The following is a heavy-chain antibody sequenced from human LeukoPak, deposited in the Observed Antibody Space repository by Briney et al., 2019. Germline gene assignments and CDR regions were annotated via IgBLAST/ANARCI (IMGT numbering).Heavy chain of an antibody. CDR2: IGGSGGRT. D-gene: IGHD5-18*01. V-gene: IGHV3-23*01. J-gene: IGHJ4*02. CDR3: ARGGSGYSYGKIDY. CDR1: GFTFSTYG. Sequence: PGGTLRLSCGASGFTFSTYGMSWVRQAPGKGLEWVSGIGGSGGRTYYADSVKGRFTISRDNAKNSLYLQMNSLRAEDTAVYYCARGGSGYSYGKIDYWGQGTLVTVSS.